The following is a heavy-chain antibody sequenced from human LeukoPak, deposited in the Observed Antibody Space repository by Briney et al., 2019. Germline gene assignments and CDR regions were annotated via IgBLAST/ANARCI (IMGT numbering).Heavy chain of an antibody. V-gene: IGHV4-59*01. CDR1: GGSISSYY. CDR2: IYYSGST. CDR3: ASATMVVTPGAFDI. Sequence: SETLSLTCTVSGGSISSYYWSWIRQPPGKGLEWIGYIYYSGSTNYNPSLKSRVTISVDTSKNQFSLKLSSVTAADTAVYYCASATMVVTPGAFDIWGRGTMVTVSS. J-gene: IGHJ3*02. D-gene: IGHD4-23*01.